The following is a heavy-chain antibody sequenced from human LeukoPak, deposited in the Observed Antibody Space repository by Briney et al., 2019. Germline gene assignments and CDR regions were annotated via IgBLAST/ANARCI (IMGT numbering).Heavy chain of an antibody. CDR2: ISSSSFKI. CDR1: EFTFA. D-gene: IGHD6-13*01. J-gene: IGHJ6*03. CDR3: VRDPSYGSSWYYYMDV. V-gene: IGHV3-48*04. Sequence: GGSLRLSCAASEFTFAMNWVRQAPGKGLEWVSYISSSSFKIGYADSVKGRFTISRDNSKNSLYLQMDSLRVEDTAVYYCVRDPSYGSSWYYYMDVWGKGTTVIVSS.